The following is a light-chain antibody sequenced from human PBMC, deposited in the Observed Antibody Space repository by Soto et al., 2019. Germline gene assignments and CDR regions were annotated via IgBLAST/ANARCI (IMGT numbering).Light chain of an antibody. Sequence: EIVMTQSPATLSVSPGERATLSCRASESVSSKLVWYQKKPGQAPRLLIHDASTRATGIPARFSGSGSGTDFTLTISSLEPEDFAVYYCQQRSNWLWTFGQGTKVDIK. CDR2: DAS. J-gene: IGKJ1*01. V-gene: IGKV3-11*01. CDR1: ESVSSK. CDR3: QQRSNWLWT.